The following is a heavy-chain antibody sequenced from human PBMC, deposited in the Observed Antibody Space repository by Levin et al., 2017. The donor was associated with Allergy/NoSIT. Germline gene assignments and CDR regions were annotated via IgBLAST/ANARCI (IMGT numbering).Heavy chain of an antibody. J-gene: IGHJ6*03. CDR1: GDSISRGFYY. D-gene: IGHD5-12*01. V-gene: IGHV4-61*02. Sequence: SQTLSLTCSVSGDSISRGFYYWSWIRQPAGEGLEWIGRIYVTGSTTYSPSLKSRVTISLDRSKDQLSLKINSVTAADTAVYYCARDLEGFSGYKPYCYTDVWGKGTTVTVSS. CDR3: ARDLEGFSGYKPYCYTDV. CDR2: IYVTGST.